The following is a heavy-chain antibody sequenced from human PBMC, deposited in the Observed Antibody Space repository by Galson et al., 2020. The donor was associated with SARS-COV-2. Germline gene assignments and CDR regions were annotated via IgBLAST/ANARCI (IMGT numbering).Heavy chain of an antibody. CDR2: VNHSGNT. Sequence: PSETLSLTCAVSGDSISSSHWWSWVRQSPGKGLEWIGEVNHSGNTNYNPSLKSRVTISVDKSKNHFSLNLNSVTAADTAIYYCARSQYCWGGSCSTFAYWGQGTLVTVSS. CDR3: ARSQYCWGGSCSTFAY. V-gene: IGHV4-4*02. J-gene: IGHJ4*02. D-gene: IGHD2-15*01. CDR1: GDSISSSHW.